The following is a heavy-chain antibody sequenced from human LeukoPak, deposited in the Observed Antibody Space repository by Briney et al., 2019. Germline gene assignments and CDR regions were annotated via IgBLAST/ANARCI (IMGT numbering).Heavy chain of an antibody. CDR1: GFVVSDTF. CDR2: IKQDGSEK. J-gene: IGHJ4*02. Sequence: GGSLRLSCAASGFVVSDTFMSWFRQAPGKGLEWVANIKQDGSEKYYVDSVKGRFTISRDNAKNSLYLQMNSLRAEDTAVYYCARSDPFITMVRGVDYWGQGTLVTVSS. D-gene: IGHD3-10*01. V-gene: IGHV3-7*01. CDR3: ARSDPFITMVRGVDY.